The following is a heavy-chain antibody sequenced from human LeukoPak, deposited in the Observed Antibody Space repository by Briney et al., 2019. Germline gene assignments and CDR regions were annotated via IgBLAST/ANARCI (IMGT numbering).Heavy chain of an antibody. CDR2: TSSSDAGT. J-gene: IGHJ5*02. CDR3: AKDQRSYYASGSHYRGGNWFDP. CDR1: GFTLSSYA. V-gene: IGHV3-23*01. Sequence: GGSLRLSCAASGFTLSSYAMSWVRQAPGKGLEWVSATSSSDAGTYYADSVKGRFTISRDNSKNTVYVQMNSLRAEDTAVYYCAKDQRSYYASGSHYRGGNWFDPWGQGTLVTVSS. D-gene: IGHD3-10*01.